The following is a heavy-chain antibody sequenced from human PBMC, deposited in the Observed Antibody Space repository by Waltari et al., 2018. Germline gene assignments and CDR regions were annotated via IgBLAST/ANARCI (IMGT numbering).Heavy chain of an antibody. CDR1: GGSISSYY. J-gene: IGHJ4*02. V-gene: IGHV4-59*08. D-gene: IGHD5-12*01. CDR2: IYYSGST. CDR3: ASQPRRDGYAMAGLYFDY. Sequence: QVQLQESGPGLVKPSETLSLTCTVSGGSISSYYWSWIRQPPGTGLEWIGYIYYSGSTNYNPSLKSRVTISVDTSKNQFSLKLSSVTAADTAVYYCASQPRRDGYAMAGLYFDYWGQGTLVTVSS.